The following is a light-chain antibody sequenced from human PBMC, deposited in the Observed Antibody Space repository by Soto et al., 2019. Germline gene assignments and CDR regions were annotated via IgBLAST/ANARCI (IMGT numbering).Light chain of an antibody. Sequence: QSALTQPASVSGSPGQSITISCTGTSSDIGAYNYVSWYLQHPGKAPKLMVFEVSNRPSGVSNRFSGSKSGNTAPLTISGLQPEDEADYYCSSYTSISSYVFGTGTKVTVL. CDR2: EVS. CDR3: SSYTSISSYV. CDR1: SSDIGAYNY. V-gene: IGLV2-14*01. J-gene: IGLJ1*01.